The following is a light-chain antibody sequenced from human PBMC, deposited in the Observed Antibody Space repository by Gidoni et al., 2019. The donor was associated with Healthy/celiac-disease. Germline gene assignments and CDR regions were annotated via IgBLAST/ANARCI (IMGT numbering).Light chain of an antibody. CDR2: DAS. CDR1: QDITNY. V-gene: IGKV1-33*01. J-gene: IGKJ3*01. CDR3: MQSDNLPFT. Sequence: IHMTQSPSSLSASVGARVTITCQASQDITNYLNWYQQKPGKAPKLLIYDASNLETGVPSRFSGSGSGTDFTFTISSLQPEDIAAYYCMQSDNLPFTFGRXTKVDIK.